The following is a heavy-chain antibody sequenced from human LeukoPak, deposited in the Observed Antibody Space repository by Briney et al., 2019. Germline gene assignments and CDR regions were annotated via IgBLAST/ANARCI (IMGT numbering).Heavy chain of an antibody. D-gene: IGHD5-12*01. CDR2: IHPSDSET. CDR1: GHNFTDYW. Sequence: GESLRLSCRASGHNFTDYWIAWVRQLPGKGLEWVGIIHPSDSETQYSPSFQGQVTISADNSITTAYLQWSSLKASDTAIYYCARRGYSGYSPLDSWGQGTLVLVSS. J-gene: IGHJ4*02. V-gene: IGHV5-51*01. CDR3: ARRGYSGYSPLDS.